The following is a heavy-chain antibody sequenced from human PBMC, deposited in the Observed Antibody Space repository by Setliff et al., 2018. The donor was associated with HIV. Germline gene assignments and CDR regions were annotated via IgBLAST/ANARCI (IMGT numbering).Heavy chain of an antibody. CDR3: AKCGGVTCYSASWYFDY. CDR2: IRYDGSNQ. D-gene: IGHD2-15*01. V-gene: IGHV3-30*02. J-gene: IGHJ4*02. Sequence: PGGSLRLSCAASGFTFSTYGMQWVRKAPGKGLEWVAFIRYDGSNQYYADSVKSRFTISRDNSKNTLYLQMNSLRAEDTAVYYCAKCGGVTCYSASWYFDYWGQGTLVTVSS. CDR1: GFTFSTYG.